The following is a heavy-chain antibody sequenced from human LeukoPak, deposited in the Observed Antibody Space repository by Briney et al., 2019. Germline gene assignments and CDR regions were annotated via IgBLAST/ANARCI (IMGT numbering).Heavy chain of an antibody. CDR3: ARGPPSIVVVPAAIRGAFDI. V-gene: IGHV4-34*01. CDR1: GGSISSYY. CDR2: INHSGST. J-gene: IGHJ3*02. Sequence: SETLSLTCTVSGGSISSYYWSWIRQPPGKGLEWIGEINHSGSTNYNPSLKSRVTISVDTSKNQFSLKLSSVTAADTAVYYCARGPPSIVVVPAAIRGAFDIWGQGTMVTVSS. D-gene: IGHD2-2*02.